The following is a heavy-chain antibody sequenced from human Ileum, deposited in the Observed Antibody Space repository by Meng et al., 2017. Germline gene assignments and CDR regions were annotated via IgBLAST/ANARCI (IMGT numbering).Heavy chain of an antibody. V-gene: IGHV3-33*01. CDR3: ATESNFDY. Sequence: GEGGGGVVQPGTSLRLSCVASGFTFNNYGMHWVRQAPGKGLEWVAVIWHDGKNKYYGDSVKDRFTISRDNSKNILYLQLTSLTAEDTAVYYCATESNFDYWGQGTLVTVSS. CDR1: GFTFNNYG. J-gene: IGHJ4*01. CDR2: IWHDGKNK.